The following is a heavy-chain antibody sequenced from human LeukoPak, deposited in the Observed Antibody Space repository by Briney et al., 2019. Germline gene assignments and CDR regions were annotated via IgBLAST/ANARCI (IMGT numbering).Heavy chain of an antibody. V-gene: IGHV3-23*01. CDR1: GFTVSSNY. CDR2: ISGSGGST. J-gene: IGHJ4*02. CDR3: AKLHGGYLEWLFFY. Sequence: PGGSLRLSCAASGFTVSSNYMSWVRQAPGKGLEWVSAISGSGGSTYYADSVKGRFTISRDNSKNTLYLQMNSLRAEDTAVYYCAKLHGGYLEWLFFYWGQGTLVTVSS. D-gene: IGHD3-3*01.